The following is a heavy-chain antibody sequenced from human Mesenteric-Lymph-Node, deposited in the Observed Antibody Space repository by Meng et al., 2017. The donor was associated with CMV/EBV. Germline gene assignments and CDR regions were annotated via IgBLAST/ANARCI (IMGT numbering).Heavy chain of an antibody. V-gene: IGHV3-7*01. J-gene: IGHJ6*02. CDR2: IKQDGSEK. D-gene: IGHD2-2*01. CDR3: ARDIIVVVPATVPIRYYYYYGMDV. Sequence: GGSLCLSCAASGLTFSSYWMSWVRQAPGKGLEWVANIKQDGSEKYYVDSVKGRFTISRDNAKNSLYLQMNSLRAEDTAVYYCARDIIVVVPATVPIRYYYYYGMDVWGQGTTVTVSS. CDR1: GLTFSSYW.